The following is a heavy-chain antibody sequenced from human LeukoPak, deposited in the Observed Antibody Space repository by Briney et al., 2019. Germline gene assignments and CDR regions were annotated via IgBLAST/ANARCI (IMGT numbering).Heavy chain of an antibody. D-gene: IGHD3-22*01. Sequence: ASVKVSCKASGYTFTSYGITWVRQAPGQGLEWMGWISAYNGKTKYAQKLQGRVTMTTDTSTSTAYMELRSLRSDDTAVYYCARDPLYYHSDTSGYSTFFDYWGQGNLVTVSS. CDR3: ARDPLYYHSDTSGYSTFFDY. CDR2: ISAYNGKT. V-gene: IGHV1-18*01. CDR1: GYTFTSYG. J-gene: IGHJ4*02.